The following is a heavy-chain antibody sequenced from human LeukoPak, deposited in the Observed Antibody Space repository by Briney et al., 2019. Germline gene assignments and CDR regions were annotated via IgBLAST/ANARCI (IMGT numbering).Heavy chain of an antibody. Sequence: GGSLRLSCAASGFTFSSYAMHWVRRAPGKGLEWVAVIPYDGSNKYYADSVKGRFTISRDNSKNTLYLQMNSLRAEDTAVYYCARGRYIAAALDYWGQGTLVTVSS. D-gene: IGHD6-13*01. V-gene: IGHV3-30*04. CDR1: GFTFSSYA. CDR3: ARGRYIAAALDY. CDR2: IPYDGSNK. J-gene: IGHJ4*02.